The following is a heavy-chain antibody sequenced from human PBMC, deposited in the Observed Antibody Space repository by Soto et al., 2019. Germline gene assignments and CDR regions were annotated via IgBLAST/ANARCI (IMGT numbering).Heavy chain of an antibody. V-gene: IGHV3-23*01. CDR3: AKASVWYPYFDS. CDR1: GFTFSSYG. J-gene: IGHJ4*02. D-gene: IGHD6-13*01. Sequence: GSLRLSCAASGFTFSSYGISWIRLSPGKGLEWVSSITYTGVSTYYVDSVKGRFTISRDNSKDTLYLQMNSLRAEDTAIYYCAKASVWYPYFDSWGQGTLVTVSS. CDR2: ITYTGVST.